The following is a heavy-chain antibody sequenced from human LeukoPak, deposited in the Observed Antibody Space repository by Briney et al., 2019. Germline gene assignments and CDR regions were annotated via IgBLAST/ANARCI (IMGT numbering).Heavy chain of an antibody. CDR3: AKAYFAMVRGPFDY. J-gene: IGHJ4*02. Sequence: GGSLRLSCAASGFTFSSYAMSWVRQAPGKGLEWASAISGSGGSTYYADSVKGRFTISRDNSKNTLYLQMNSLRAEDTAVYYCAKAYFAMVRGPFDYWGQGTLVTVS. D-gene: IGHD3-10*01. V-gene: IGHV3-23*01. CDR2: ISGSGGST. CDR1: GFTFSSYA.